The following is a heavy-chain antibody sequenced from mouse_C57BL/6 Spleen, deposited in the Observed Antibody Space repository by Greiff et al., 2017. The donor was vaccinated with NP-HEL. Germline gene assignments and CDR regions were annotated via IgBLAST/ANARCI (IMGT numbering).Heavy chain of an antibody. D-gene: IGHD4-1*01. CDR1: GFNIKDYY. V-gene: IGHV14-2*01. CDR3: ARAGTLWYFDV. CDR2: IDPEDGET. J-gene: IGHJ1*03. Sequence: EVQLQQSGAELVKPGASVKLSCTASGFNIKDYYMHWVKQRTEQGLEWIGRIDPEDGETKYAQKFQGKATIKADTSSNTAYLQLSSLTSEDTAVYYCARAGTLWYFDVWGTGTTVTVSS.